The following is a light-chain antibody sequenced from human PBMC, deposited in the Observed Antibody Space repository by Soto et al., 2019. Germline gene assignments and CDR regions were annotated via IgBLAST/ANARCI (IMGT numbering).Light chain of an antibody. J-gene: IGLJ2*01. CDR3: SSYTSSTTL. CDR1: SSDVGGYNY. V-gene: IGLV2-14*03. Sequence: QSALTQPASVSGSPGQSITISCTGTSSDVGGYNYVSWYQHHPGKAPKLMIYDVGNRPSGVSNRFSGSQSGNTASLTISGLQAEDEADYYCSSYTSSTTLFGGGTKLTVL. CDR2: DVG.